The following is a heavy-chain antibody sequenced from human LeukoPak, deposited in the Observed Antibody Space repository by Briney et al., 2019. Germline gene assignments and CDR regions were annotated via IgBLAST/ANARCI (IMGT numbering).Heavy chain of an antibody. CDR1: GCTFTGYY. Sequence: GASVKVSCKASGCTFTGYYMHWVRQAPGQGLEWMGWINPNSGGTNYAQKFQGRVTMTRDTSISTAYMELSRLRSDDTAVYYCARGLAYDFWSGYFDYWGQGTLVTVSS. CDR2: INPNSGGT. D-gene: IGHD3-3*01. CDR3: ARGLAYDFWSGYFDY. V-gene: IGHV1-2*02. J-gene: IGHJ4*02.